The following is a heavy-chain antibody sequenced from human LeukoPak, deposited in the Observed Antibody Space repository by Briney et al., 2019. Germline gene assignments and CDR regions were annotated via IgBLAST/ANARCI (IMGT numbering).Heavy chain of an antibody. D-gene: IGHD2-2*02. CDR3: AKGIRQCSSTSCYSFHPPDY. J-gene: IGHJ4*02. CDR2: ISGSGGST. V-gene: IGHV3-23*01. Sequence: GGSLRLSCAASGFTFSSYAMSWVRQTPGKGLEWVSAISGSGGSTYYADSVKGRFTISRDNSKNTLYLQMNSLRAEDTAVYFCAKGIRQCSSTSCYSFHPPDYWGQGTLVTVSS. CDR1: GFTFSSYA.